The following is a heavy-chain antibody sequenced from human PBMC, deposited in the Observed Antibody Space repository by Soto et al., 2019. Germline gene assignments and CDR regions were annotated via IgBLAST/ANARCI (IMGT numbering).Heavy chain of an antibody. CDR1: GYTFTSYG. V-gene: IGHV1-18*01. D-gene: IGHD6-13*01. Sequence: ASVKVSCKASGYTFTSYGISWVRQAPGQGLEWMGWISAYNGNTNYAQKLQGRVTMTTDTSTSTAYMELRSLRSDDTAVYYCARDISSRWPAKAFDIWGQRTSVTVSS. CDR3: ARDISSRWPAKAFDI. J-gene: IGHJ3*02. CDR2: ISAYNGNT.